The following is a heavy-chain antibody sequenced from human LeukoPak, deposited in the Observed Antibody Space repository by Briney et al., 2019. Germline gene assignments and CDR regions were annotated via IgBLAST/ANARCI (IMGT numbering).Heavy chain of an antibody. J-gene: IGHJ4*02. CDR2: IWNDENNK. V-gene: IGHV3-33*06. CDR1: GFTFGNFG. Sequence: QPGRSLRLSRVTSGFTFGNFGMHWVRQAPGKGLEWLAVIWNDENNKYYAESVKGRFTISRDNVKNTLYMQMNSLRAEDTAVYYCAKGTVLGTPFFGFWGQGTLVTVSS. D-gene: IGHD1/OR15-1a*01. CDR3: AKGTVLGTPFFGF.